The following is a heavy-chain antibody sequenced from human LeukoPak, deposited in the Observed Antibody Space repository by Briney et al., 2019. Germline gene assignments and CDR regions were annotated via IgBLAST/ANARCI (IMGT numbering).Heavy chain of an antibody. V-gene: IGHV3-30*18. CDR2: ISYDGSNK. CDR1: GFTFSSYG. D-gene: IGHD4-17*01. Sequence: PGRSLRLSCAASGFTFSSYGKHWVRQAPGKGLEWVAVISYDGSNKYYADSVKGRFTISRDNSKNTLYLQMNSLRAEDTAVYYWAKAPSTTPFSYWGQGTLVTVSS. CDR3: AKAPSTTPFSY. J-gene: IGHJ4*02.